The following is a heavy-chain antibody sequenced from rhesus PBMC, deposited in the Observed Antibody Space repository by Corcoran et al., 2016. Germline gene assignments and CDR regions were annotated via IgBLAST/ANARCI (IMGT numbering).Heavy chain of an antibody. Sequence: QVQLVQSGAEEKKPGSSVKVSCKASGYIFTDYYIHWVRQAPRQGLQGVGWISPASGKTKYAQKFQGRVTMTRDTTTNTAYMEMSSLRSEDTAMYYCAREGISSATGGLDSWGQGVVVTVSS. V-gene: IGHV1S2*01. J-gene: IGHJ6*01. CDR2: ISPASGKT. CDR3: AREGISSATGGLDS. D-gene: IGHD6-43*01. CDR1: GYIFTDYY.